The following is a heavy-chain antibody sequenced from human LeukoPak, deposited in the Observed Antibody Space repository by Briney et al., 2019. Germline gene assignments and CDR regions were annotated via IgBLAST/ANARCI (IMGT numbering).Heavy chain of an antibody. CDR1: GGSFSGYY. V-gene: IGHV4-34*01. J-gene: IGHJ4*02. CDR3: ARGQGIYYDSSGFY. D-gene: IGHD3-22*01. CDR2: INHSGST. Sequence: SETLSLTCAVYGGSFSGYYWSWIRQPPGKGLEWIGEINHSGSTNYNPSLKSRVTMSVDTSKNQFSLKLSSVTAADTAVYYCARGQGIYYDSSGFYWGQGTLVTVSS.